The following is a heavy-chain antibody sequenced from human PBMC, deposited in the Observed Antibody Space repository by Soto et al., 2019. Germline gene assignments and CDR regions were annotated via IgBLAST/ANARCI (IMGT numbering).Heavy chain of an antibody. CDR2: IIPIFGTA. Sequence: GASVKVSCKASGGTFSSCAISWVRQAPGQGLEWMGGIIPIFGTANYAQKFQGRVTITADESTSTAYMELSSLRSEDTAVYYCASERGYSYGSFDYWGQGTLVTVSS. V-gene: IGHV1-69*13. CDR3: ASERGYSYGSFDY. J-gene: IGHJ4*02. CDR1: GGTFSSCA. D-gene: IGHD5-18*01.